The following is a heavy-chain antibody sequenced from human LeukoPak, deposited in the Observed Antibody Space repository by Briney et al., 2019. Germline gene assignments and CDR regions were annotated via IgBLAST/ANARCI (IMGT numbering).Heavy chain of an antibody. Sequence: SETLSLTCTVSGGSISSDNYYWVWVRQPPGKGLEWIGSIYYSGTTYYNPSLRSRVTISVDTSKNQFSLKLSSVTAADTAVYYCARDNGYSYGLIDYWGQGTLVTVSS. J-gene: IGHJ4*02. V-gene: IGHV4-39*07. CDR1: GGSISSDNYY. D-gene: IGHD5-18*01. CDR2: IYYSGTT. CDR3: ARDNGYSYGLIDY.